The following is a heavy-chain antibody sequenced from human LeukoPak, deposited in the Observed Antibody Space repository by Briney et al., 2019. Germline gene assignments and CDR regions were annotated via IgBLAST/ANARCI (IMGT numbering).Heavy chain of an antibody. CDR1: GFTFSSYA. J-gene: IGHJ4*02. CDR3: GREGGNYVYDY. V-gene: IGHV3-23*01. D-gene: IGHD4-11*01. Sequence: PGGSLRLSCAASGFTFSSYAMSWVRQAPGKGLEWVSGISGSGGITNTADSVKGRSTTSRDNSKNTLHLQVNSLRADDTAVFYCGREGGNYVYDYWGQGTLVTVSS. CDR2: ISGSGGIT.